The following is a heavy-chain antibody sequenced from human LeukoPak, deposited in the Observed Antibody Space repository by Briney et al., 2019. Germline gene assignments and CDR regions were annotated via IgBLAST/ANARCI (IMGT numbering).Heavy chain of an antibody. CDR3: ASPIAAAGYYYMDV. CDR2: IIPILGIA. CDR1: GGTFSSYT. D-gene: IGHD6-13*01. Sequence: SVKVSCKASGGTFSSYTISWVRQAPGQGLEWMGRIIPILGIANYAQKFQGRVTITADKSTSTAYMELNSLRSEDTAVYYCASPIAAAGYYYMDVWGKGTTVTVSS. V-gene: IGHV1-69*02. J-gene: IGHJ6*03.